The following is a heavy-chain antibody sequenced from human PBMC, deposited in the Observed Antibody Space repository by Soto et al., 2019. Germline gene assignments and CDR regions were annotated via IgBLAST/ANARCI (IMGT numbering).Heavy chain of an antibody. CDR3: ARGNFMGVVINWFDP. V-gene: IGHV1-69*01. Sequence: QVQLVQSGAEVKKPGSSVKVSCKASGGTFSSYAISWVRQAPGQGLEWMGGIIPIFGTANYAQKFQGRVTITADGSKSTAYMGLSRLRSEDTAVYYCARGNFMGVVINWFDPWGQGTLVTDSS. J-gene: IGHJ5*02. D-gene: IGHD3-3*01. CDR1: GGTFSSYA. CDR2: IIPIFGTA.